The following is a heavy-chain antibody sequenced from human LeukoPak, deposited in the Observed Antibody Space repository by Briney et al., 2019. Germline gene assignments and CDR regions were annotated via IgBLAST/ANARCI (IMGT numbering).Heavy chain of an antibody. D-gene: IGHD2-15*01. J-gene: IGHJ4*02. CDR2: IYYTGST. CDR1: GGSISNYY. Sequence: SETLSLTCTVSGGSISNYYWSWIRQPPGKGLEWIGYIYYTGSTNYNASLKSRVTISVDTSKNQFSLKLSSVTAADTAVYYCARASYCSGGSCYSDYWGQGTLVTVSS. CDR3: ARASYCSGGSCYSDY. V-gene: IGHV4-59*01.